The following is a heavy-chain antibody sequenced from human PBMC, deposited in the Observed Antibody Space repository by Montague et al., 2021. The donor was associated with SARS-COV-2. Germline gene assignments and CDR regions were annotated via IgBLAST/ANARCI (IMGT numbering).Heavy chain of an antibody. CDR1: GGSIRSGSYY. CDR2: IYSSGST. V-gene: IGHV4-61*02. D-gene: IGHD4-17*01. CDR3: ARDYGDYSYYYGLDV. J-gene: IGHJ6*02. Sequence: TLSLTCTVSGGSIRSGSYYWSWIRQPAGKGLEWIGRIYSSGSTNYXPCLKSRVTMSVDTSKNQFSLKVSPVTAADTAVYYCARDYGDYSYYYGLDVWGQGTTVTVSS.